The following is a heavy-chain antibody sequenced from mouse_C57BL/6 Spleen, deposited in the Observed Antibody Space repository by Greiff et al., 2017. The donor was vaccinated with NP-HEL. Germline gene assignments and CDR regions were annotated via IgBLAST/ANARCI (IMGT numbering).Heavy chain of an antibody. CDR1: GYTFTDYN. V-gene: IGHV1-22*01. D-gene: IGHD1-1*01. CDR2: ISPNNGGT. Sequence: VQLQQPGPELVKPGASVKMSCKASGYTFTDYNMHWVKQSHGKSLEWIGYISPNNGGTSYKQKFKGKATLTVNKSSSTAYMEHRSLTSEDSAVYYCARYDGRRYYYLDYWGQGTTLTVSS. J-gene: IGHJ2*01. CDR3: ARYDGRRYYYLDY.